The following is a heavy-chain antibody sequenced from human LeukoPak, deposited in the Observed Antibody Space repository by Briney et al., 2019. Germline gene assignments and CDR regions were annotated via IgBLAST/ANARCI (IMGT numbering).Heavy chain of an antibody. CDR2: IYSSGST. D-gene: IGHD3-10*01. V-gene: IGHV4-59*08. CDR1: GGSIRGYF. Sequence: SETLSLTCTVSGGSIRGYFWSWIRQPPGKGLEWIGHIYSSGSTTYTPSLQGRVTISLDTSKNQFSLKLSSVTAADTAVYYCARHHDSGSYPLDFWGQGTLVTVSS. J-gene: IGHJ4*02. CDR3: ARHHDSGSYPLDF.